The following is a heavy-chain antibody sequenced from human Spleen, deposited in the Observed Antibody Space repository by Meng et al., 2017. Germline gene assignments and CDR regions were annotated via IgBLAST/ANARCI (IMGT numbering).Heavy chain of an antibody. V-gene: IGHV1-3*01. J-gene: IGHJ5*02. Sequence: QVQLVQCGAEVKKPGASVKVSCKASGYTFTSYARHWVRQAPGQRLEWMGWINAGNGNTKYSQKFQGRVTITRDTSASTAYMELSNLRSEDTAVYYCARSSSGSVDWFDPWGRGTLVTVSS. CDR1: GYTFTSYA. CDR3: ARSSSGSVDWFDP. D-gene: IGHD6-19*01. CDR2: INAGNGNT.